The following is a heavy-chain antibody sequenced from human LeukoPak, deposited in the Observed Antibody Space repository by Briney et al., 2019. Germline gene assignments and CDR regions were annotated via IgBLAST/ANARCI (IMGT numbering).Heavy chain of an antibody. J-gene: IGHJ5*02. V-gene: IGHV1-2*02. D-gene: IGHD3-10*01. CDR1: GYTFTSYY. Sequence: ASVKVSCKASGYTFTSYYVHWVRQAPGQGHEWMGWINPNSGGTNYAQKFQGRVTMTRDTSFSTAYMELSGLRSDDTAVYYCARDAVIRGSGSSNWFDPWGQGPLVTVSS. CDR3: ARDAVIRGSGSSNWFDP. CDR2: INPNSGGT.